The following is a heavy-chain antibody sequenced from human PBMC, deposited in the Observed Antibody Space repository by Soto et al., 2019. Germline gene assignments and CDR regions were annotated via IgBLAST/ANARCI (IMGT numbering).Heavy chain of an antibody. D-gene: IGHD2-2*01. J-gene: IGHJ6*02. V-gene: IGHV3-23*01. CDR3: ATRRDASYYYYGMDV. Sequence: EVQLLESGGGLVQSGGSLRLSCAASGFTFNTYAMSWVRQAPGKGLEWVSAFSGSGGSTYYADSVKGRFTIYRDNSKNTLFLQMNSLRAEDTAVYYCATRRDASYYYYGMDVWGQGTTVTVSS. CDR1: GFTFNTYA. CDR2: FSGSGGST.